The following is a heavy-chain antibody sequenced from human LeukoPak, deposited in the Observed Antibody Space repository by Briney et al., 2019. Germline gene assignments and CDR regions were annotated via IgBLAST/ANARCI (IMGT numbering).Heavy chain of an antibody. D-gene: IGHD3-22*01. CDR1: GGSFSGYY. CDR2: INHSGST. Sequence: PSETLSLTCSVDGGSFSGYYWSWIRQPPGKGLEWIGEINHSGSTNYNPSLKSRVTISVDTSKNQFSLKLSSVTAADTAVYYRARGPYYYDKFYYWDQGTLVTVSS. V-gene: IGHV4-34*01. J-gene: IGHJ4*02. CDR3: ARGPYYYDKFYY.